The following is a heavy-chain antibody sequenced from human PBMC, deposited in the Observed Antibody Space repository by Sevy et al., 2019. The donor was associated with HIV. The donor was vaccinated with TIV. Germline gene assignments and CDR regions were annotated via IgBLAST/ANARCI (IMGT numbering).Heavy chain of an antibody. CDR1: GFTFSSYW. J-gene: IGHJ4*02. D-gene: IGHD7-27*01. CDR3: ARPSRTAPTGAFDS. Sequence: GGSLRLSCAASGFTFSSYWMHWVRQAPGKGLVWVSRINSDGTSTSYADSVRGRFTISRDNAKNTVFLQVISLRAEDTATYYCARPSRTAPTGAFDSWGQGTLVTVSS. V-gene: IGHV3-74*01. CDR2: INSDGTST.